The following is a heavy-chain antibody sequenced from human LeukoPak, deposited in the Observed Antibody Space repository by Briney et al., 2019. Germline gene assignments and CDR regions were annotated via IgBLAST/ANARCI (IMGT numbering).Heavy chain of an antibody. CDR2: INPDSGGT. CDR3: ARVHGGYYYDSSGYPDY. V-gene: IGHV1-2*02. Sequence: ASVKVSCKASGYTFTGYYIHWVRQAPGQGLEWMGWINPDSGGTNYAQKFQGRVTMTRDTSTSTAYMELRSLRSDDTAVYYCARVHGGYYYDSSGYPDYWGQGTLVTVSS. J-gene: IGHJ4*02. D-gene: IGHD3-22*01. CDR1: GYTFTGYY.